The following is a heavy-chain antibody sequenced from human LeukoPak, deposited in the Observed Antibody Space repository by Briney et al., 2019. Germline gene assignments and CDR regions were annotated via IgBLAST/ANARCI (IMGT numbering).Heavy chain of an antibody. CDR3: ARAAPRFGATSQC. CDR1: GYTVSAYY. CDR2: INPNSGDT. J-gene: IGHJ2*01. V-gene: IGHV1-2*02. D-gene: IGHD1-26*01. Sequence: ASVKVSCKASGYTVSAYYIHWVRQAPGQGLEWMGWINPNSGDTNYAQKFQGRVTMIRDTSISTVYMELSSLRPDDTAVFYCARAAPRFGATSQCWGGGSLLAVPS.